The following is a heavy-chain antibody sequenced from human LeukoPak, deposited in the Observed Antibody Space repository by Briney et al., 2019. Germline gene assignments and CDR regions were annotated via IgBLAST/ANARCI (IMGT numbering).Heavy chain of an antibody. CDR1: GYSFPSYW. D-gene: IGHD5-12*01. V-gene: IGHV5-10-1*01. J-gene: IGHJ4*02. CDR3: ARSYSGYDYLDY. CDR2: IDPSDSYT. Sequence: LGESLKISCKGSGYSFPSYWITWVRQMPGKGLEWMGRIDPSDSYTNYSPSFQGHVTISADKSISTAYLQWSSLKASDTAMYYCARSYSGYDYLDYWGQGTLVTVSS.